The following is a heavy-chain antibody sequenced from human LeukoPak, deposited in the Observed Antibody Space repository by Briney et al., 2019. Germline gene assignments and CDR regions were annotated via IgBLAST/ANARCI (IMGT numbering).Heavy chain of an antibody. J-gene: IGHJ5*02. Sequence: ASVKVSCKASGYTFTSDGINWVRQAPGQGLEWMGWIRAYNGNTNYAQKLQGRVTMTTDTSTSTAYMELRSLRSDDTAVYYCARAVGLLYDSSGYYLGVFDPWGQGTLVTVSS. CDR3: ARAVGLLYDSSGYYLGVFDP. D-gene: IGHD3-22*01. CDR1: GYTFTSDG. V-gene: IGHV1-18*01. CDR2: IRAYNGNT.